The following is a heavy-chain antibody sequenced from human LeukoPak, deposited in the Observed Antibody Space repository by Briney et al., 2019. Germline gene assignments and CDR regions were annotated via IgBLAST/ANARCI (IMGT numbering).Heavy chain of an antibody. CDR3: AREDGSETVYYYYMDV. CDR1: GFTFSSYA. Sequence: GSLRLSCAASGFTFSSYAMPRVRQAPGKGLGWVAVISYDGSNKYYADSVKGRFTISRDNSKNTLYLQMNSLRAEDTAVYYCAREDGSETVYYYYMDVWGKGTTVTVSS. CDR2: ISYDGSNK. V-gene: IGHV3-30*04. D-gene: IGHD5-24*01. J-gene: IGHJ6*03.